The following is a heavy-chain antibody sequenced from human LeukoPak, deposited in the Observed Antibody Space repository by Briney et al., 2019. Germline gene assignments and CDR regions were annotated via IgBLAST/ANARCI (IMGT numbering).Heavy chain of an antibody. Sequence: SETLSLTCAVSGGSISSSNWWSWVRQPPGKGLEWIGEIYHRGSTYYNPSLKSRVTISVDTSKNQFSLKLSSVTAADTAVYYCARFLYSTEPYDYWGQGTLVTVSS. CDR2: IYHRGST. CDR1: GGSISSSNW. J-gene: IGHJ4*02. D-gene: IGHD6-13*01. CDR3: ARFLYSTEPYDY. V-gene: IGHV4-4*02.